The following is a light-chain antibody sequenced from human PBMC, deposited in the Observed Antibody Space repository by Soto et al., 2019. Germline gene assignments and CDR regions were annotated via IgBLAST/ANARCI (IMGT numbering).Light chain of an antibody. CDR3: SSYAGNNKLV. J-gene: IGLJ2*01. Sequence: QSVLTQPPSASGSPGQSVTISCTGTSSDVGGYNYVSWYQQHPGKAPKLMIYEVSKRPSGVPDRFSGSKSGNTASLTVSGLQAEDEADYYCSSYAGNNKLVFGGGTQLTVL. CDR1: SSDVGGYNY. V-gene: IGLV2-8*01. CDR2: EVS.